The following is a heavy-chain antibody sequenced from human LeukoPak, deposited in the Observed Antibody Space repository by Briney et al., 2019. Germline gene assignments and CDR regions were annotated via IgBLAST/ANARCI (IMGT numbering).Heavy chain of an antibody. V-gene: IGHV1-2*02. J-gene: IGHJ4*02. CDR1: GYTFTGYY. D-gene: IGHD1-26*01. CDR3: ARVGSVVGATRGGFDY. CDR2: INPNSGGT. Sequence: ASVKVSCKASGYTFTGYYMHWVRQAPGQGLEWMGWINPNSGGTNYAQKFQGRVTMTRDTSISTAYMELSRLRSDDTAVYYCARVGSVVGATRGGFDYWGRGTLVTVPS.